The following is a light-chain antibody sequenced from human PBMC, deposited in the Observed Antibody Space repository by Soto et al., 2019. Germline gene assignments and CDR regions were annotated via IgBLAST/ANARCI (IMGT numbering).Light chain of an antibody. CDR3: QSYDSSLSGI. CDR1: RSNIGAGYD. Sequence: QAVVTQPPSVSGAPGQRVTISCTGSRSNIGAGYDVHWYQQLPGTAPKLLIYGNNNRPSGVPDRFSGSKSGTSASLAITGLQAEDEADYYCQSYDSSLSGIFGGGTKLTVL. J-gene: IGLJ2*01. V-gene: IGLV1-40*01. CDR2: GNN.